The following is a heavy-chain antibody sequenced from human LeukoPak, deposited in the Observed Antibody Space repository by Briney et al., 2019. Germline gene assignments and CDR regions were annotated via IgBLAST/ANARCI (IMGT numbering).Heavy chain of an antibody. CDR3: ARRRYYDSTGYLD. V-gene: IGHV4-39*01. J-gene: IGHJ1*01. D-gene: IGHD3-22*01. Sequence: PSETLSLTCTISGDSIRSSSYYWGWIRQPPGKGLEWIGDIYYRGSTYYNPSLKSRVSISIDTSNNQFSLTLNSVTAADTALYFCARRRYYDSTGYLDWGQGTLVTVSS. CDR1: GDSIRSSSYY. CDR2: IYYRGST.